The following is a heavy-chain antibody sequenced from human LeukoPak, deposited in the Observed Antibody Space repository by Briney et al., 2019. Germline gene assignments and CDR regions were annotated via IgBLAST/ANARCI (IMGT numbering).Heavy chain of an antibody. J-gene: IGHJ6*02. CDR2: VNRDGSET. CDR3: ARNNGMDV. V-gene: IGHV3-7*03. Sequence: GGSLRLSCAASGFALSSHWMTWVRQVPGRGPEWVANVNRDGSETYYLDSVKGRFTIPKDNAKNSLYLQMNSLRAEDTALYHCARNNGMDVWGQGTTVIVSS. CDR1: GFALSSHW.